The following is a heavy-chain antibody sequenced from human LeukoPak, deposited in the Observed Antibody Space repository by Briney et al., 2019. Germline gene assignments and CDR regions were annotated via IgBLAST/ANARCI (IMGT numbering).Heavy chain of an antibody. Sequence: SETLSLTCTVSGGSISSSFWSWIRQPPGKGLEWIGYIYNSGSTNYNPSLKSRVTISVDTSKNQFSLKLNSVTAADTAVYYCVGGGGSSNWVVNWGQGTLVTVSS. J-gene: IGHJ4*02. V-gene: IGHV4-59*01. CDR1: GGSISSSF. CDR2: IYNSGST. CDR3: VGGGGSSNWVVN. D-gene: IGHD6-13*01.